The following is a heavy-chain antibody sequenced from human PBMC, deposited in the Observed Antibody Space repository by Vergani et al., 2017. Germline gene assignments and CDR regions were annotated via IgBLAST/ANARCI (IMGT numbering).Heavy chain of an antibody. D-gene: IGHD2-21*01. CDR1: GGSFSTGGQS. CDR2: IYTSGAT. J-gene: IGHJ3*01. V-gene: IGHV4-61*02. CDR3: ARDGGEYDKDALDV. Sequence: QVQLQESGPGLVKPSQTLSFTCTVSGGSFSTGGQSWTWLRQSAGKGLEWIGRIYTSGATNYNPSLRSRAIMSVDPSKKQFSLKLTSVTAADTAVYDCARDGGEYDKDALDVWGQGTKVTVTS.